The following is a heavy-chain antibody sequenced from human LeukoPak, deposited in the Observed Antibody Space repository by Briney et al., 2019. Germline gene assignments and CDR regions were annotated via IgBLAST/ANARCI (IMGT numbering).Heavy chain of an antibody. V-gene: IGHV1-69*13. CDR3: ARGLGYYSSTSCYSGWFDP. CDR1: GGTFSSYA. D-gene: IGHD2-2*01. CDR2: IIPIFGTA. Sequence: SVKVSCKASGGTFSSYAISWVRQAPGQGLEWMGGIIPIFGTANYAQKFQGRVTITADESTSTAYMELSSLRSEDTAVYYCARGLGYYSSTSCYSGWFDPWGQGTLVTVSS. J-gene: IGHJ5*02.